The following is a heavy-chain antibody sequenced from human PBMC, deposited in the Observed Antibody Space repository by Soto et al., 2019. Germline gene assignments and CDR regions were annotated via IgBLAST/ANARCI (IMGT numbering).Heavy chain of an antibody. CDR2: IFYTGIS. Sequence: SETLSLTCTVSGGSISSYYWSWIRQPPGKGLEWIGYIFYTGISNYNPSLKSRVSISVDTSKNQVFLRLNSVTAADTAEYFCSRGHYGLDVWGRGTTVTVSS. V-gene: IGHV4-59*01. CDR3: SRGHYGLDV. CDR1: GGSISSYY. J-gene: IGHJ6*02.